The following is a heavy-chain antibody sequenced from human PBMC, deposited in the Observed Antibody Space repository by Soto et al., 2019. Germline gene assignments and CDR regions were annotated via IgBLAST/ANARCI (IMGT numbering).Heavy chain of an antibody. CDR1: GFTFSSYG. D-gene: IGHD5-18*01. J-gene: IGHJ5*02. CDR3: ANLGYSYGHLIDP. Sequence: PGGSLRLSCAAPGFTFSSYGMHWVRQAPGKGLEWVAVISYDGSNKYYADSVKGRFTISRDNSKNTLYLQMNSLRAEDTAVYYCANLGYSYGHLIDPWGQGTLVTVSS. V-gene: IGHV3-30*18. CDR2: ISYDGSNK.